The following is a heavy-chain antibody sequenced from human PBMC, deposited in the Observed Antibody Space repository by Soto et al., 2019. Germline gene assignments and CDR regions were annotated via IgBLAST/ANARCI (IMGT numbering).Heavy chain of an antibody. CDR2: IGASGDNT. Sequence: PGGSLRLSCAASGFTFSSYAMSWVRQAPGEGLEWVSAIGASGDNTFYADSVKGRFTISRDNSKNTLYLQMASLRAEDTAVYYYAKFYCTTTSCLNFDYWGQGTLVTVSS. J-gene: IGHJ4*02. CDR3: AKFYCTTTSCLNFDY. CDR1: GFTFSSYA. V-gene: IGHV3-23*01. D-gene: IGHD2-2*01.